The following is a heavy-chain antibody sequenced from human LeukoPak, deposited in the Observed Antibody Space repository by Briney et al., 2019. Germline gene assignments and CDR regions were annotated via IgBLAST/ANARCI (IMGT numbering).Heavy chain of an antibody. Sequence: KPSEPLSLTCTVSGGSISSYYWSWIRQPPGKGLEWIGYIYYSGSTNYNPSLKSRVTISVDTSKNQFSLKLSSVTAADTAVYYCARRYGWSYYYYMDVWGKGTTVTISS. CDR1: GGSISSYY. D-gene: IGHD3-10*01. CDR3: ARRYGWSYYYYMDV. J-gene: IGHJ6*03. V-gene: IGHV4-59*01. CDR2: IYYSGST.